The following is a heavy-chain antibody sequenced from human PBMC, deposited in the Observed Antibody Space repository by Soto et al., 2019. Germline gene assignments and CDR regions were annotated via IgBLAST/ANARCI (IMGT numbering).Heavy chain of an antibody. Sequence: QITLKESGPTLVSPAQTLTLTCDFSGFSLSTYHMGVAWIRQPPGKALEWLALLYWDDDKRYSPSLKDRLAISKDTSKNQVVLTITNIDPGDSATYFCAHAGDYDLLTFDHWGPGTLVTVSS. D-gene: IGHD4-17*01. J-gene: IGHJ4*01. CDR1: GFSLSTYHMG. CDR2: LYWDDDK. V-gene: IGHV2-5*02. CDR3: AHAGDYDLLTFDH.